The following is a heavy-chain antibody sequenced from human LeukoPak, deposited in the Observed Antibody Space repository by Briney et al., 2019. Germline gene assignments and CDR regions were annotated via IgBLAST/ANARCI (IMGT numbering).Heavy chain of an antibody. D-gene: IGHD1-7*01. CDR3: ARESLELRYFDY. CDR2: IWYDGSNK. V-gene: IGHV3-33*01. J-gene: IGHJ4*02. CDR1: GFTFSSYG. Sequence: GGSLRLSRAASGFTFSSYGMHWVRQAPGKGLEWVAVIWYDGSNKYYADSVKGRFTISGDNSKNTLYLQMNSLRAEDTAVYYCARESLELRYFDYWGQGTLVTVSS.